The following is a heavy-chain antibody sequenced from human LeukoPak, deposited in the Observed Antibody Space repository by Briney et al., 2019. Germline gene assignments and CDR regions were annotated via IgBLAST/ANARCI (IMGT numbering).Heavy chain of an antibody. V-gene: IGHV3-21*01. CDR1: GFTFSSYS. CDR3: AKSGYNRFDY. D-gene: IGHD5-24*01. J-gene: IGHJ4*02. CDR2: ISSSSSYI. Sequence: GGSLRLSCAASGFTFSSYSMNWVRQAPGKGLEWASSISSSSSYIYYADSMKGRFTISRDNAKNSLYLQMNSLRAEDTAVYYCAKSGYNRFDYWGQGTLVTVSS.